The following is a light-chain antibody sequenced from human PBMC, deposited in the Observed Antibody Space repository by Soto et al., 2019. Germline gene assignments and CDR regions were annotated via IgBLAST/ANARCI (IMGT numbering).Light chain of an antibody. CDR1: QSIRSY. J-gene: IGKJ5*01. CDR3: QQSYSTPT. V-gene: IGKV1-39*01. CDR2: AAS. Sequence: DIQMTQSPSSLSESVGDMSTITRRASQSIRSYLNWHQQKPGKAPKLLIYAASSLQSGVQSMCSGSASGTDFTLTISRLQPEDFATYDCQQSYSTPTFGQGTRLEIK.